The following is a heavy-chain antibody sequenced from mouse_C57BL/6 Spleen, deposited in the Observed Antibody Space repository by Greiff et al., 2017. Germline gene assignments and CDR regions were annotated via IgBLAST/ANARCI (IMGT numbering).Heavy chain of an antibody. CDR1: GYTFTDYE. CDR3: TRRTMVTTRGGL. V-gene: IGHV1-15*01. J-gene: IGHJ2*01. D-gene: IGHD2-2*01. CDR2: IDPETGGT. Sequence: QVQLQQSGAELVRPGASVTLSCKASGYTFTDYEMHWVKQTPVHGLEWIGAIDPETGGTAYNQKFKGKAILTADKSSSTAYMELRSLTSEDSAVYYCTRRTMVTTRGGLWGQGTTLTVSS.